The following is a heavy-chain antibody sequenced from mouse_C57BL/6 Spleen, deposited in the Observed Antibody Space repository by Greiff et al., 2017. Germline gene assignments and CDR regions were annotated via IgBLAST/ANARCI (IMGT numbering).Heavy chain of an antibody. CDR1: GFTFSDYY. D-gene: IGHD2-2*01. CDR3: AREGLRTLDY. CDR2: ISNGGGST. J-gene: IGHJ2*01. V-gene: IGHV5-12*01. Sequence: EVKLMESGGGLVQPGGSLKLSCAASGFTFSDYYMYWVRQTPEKRLEWVAYISNGGGSTYYPDTVKGRFTISRDNAKNTLYLQMSRLKSEDTAMYYCAREGLRTLDYWGQGTTLTVSS.